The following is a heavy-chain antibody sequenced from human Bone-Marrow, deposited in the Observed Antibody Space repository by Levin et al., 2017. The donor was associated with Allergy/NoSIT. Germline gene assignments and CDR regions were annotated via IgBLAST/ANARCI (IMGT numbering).Heavy chain of an antibody. CDR2: IHYTGST. D-gene: IGHD4-17*01. CDR1: GVSITWGNYK. V-gene: IGHV4-39*01. Sequence: SETLSLTCTVSGVSITWGNYKWGWIRQSPGKALEWIGTIHYTGSTYYNPSLNSRGSVSIDTSRSQFSLELRSLTAADTAVYYCGRALYGDPRVFDSWGQGTLVTVSS. J-gene: IGHJ4*02. CDR3: GRALYGDPRVFDS.